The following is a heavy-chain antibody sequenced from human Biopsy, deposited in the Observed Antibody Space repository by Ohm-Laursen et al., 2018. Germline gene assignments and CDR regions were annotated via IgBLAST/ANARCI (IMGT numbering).Heavy chain of an antibody. CDR2: INCKTGAT. CDR1: GYTFTSHD. D-gene: IGHD2-8*01. Sequence: GSSVKVSCKASGYTFTSHDINWVRQATGQGLEWLGYINCKTGATNYAQKFQGTVTITRDTSISTAYLALGSLRSADTAIYYCARDPLNGHKHFDYWGQGSLVTVSS. CDR3: ARDPLNGHKHFDY. V-gene: IGHV1-2*02. J-gene: IGHJ4*02.